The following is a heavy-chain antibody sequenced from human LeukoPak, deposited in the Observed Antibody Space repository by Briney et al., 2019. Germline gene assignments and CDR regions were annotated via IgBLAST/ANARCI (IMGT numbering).Heavy chain of an antibody. Sequence: ASVKVSCKASGYTFTDYYMHWVRQAPGQGFEWMGWINPNDGDTNYAQKFQGRVTMSRDTSISTAHMEVSRLRSDDTAVYYCARANFLYCSSSTCLFDYWGQGTLVTVSS. CDR1: GYTFTDYY. CDR2: INPNDGDT. D-gene: IGHD2-2*01. J-gene: IGHJ4*02. V-gene: IGHV1-2*02. CDR3: ARANFLYCSSSTCLFDY.